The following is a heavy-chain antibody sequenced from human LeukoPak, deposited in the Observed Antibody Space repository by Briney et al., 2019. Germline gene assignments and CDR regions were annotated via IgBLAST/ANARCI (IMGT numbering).Heavy chain of an antibody. V-gene: IGHV1-2*02. Sequence: ASVKVSCKASGYTFTNYYIHWVRQAPGQGLEWLGWINPATGGTNYAQKFQGRVTMTRDTSITTAYMALSRLTSDETAVYFCARGGYCSTSSCSYGMDVWGKGTTVTDSS. D-gene: IGHD2-15*01. J-gene: IGHJ6*04. CDR2: INPATGGT. CDR1: GYTFTNYY. CDR3: ARGGYCSTSSCSYGMDV.